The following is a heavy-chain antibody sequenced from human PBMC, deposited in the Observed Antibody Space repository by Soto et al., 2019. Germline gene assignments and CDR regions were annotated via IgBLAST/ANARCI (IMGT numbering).Heavy chain of an antibody. V-gene: IGHV4-39*07. Sequence: SETLSLTCTVSGGSISNSNYYWGWIRQPPGKGLEWIGSIYYTGNTYYNPSLKSRVTISVDTSKNQFSLKLSSVTAADTAVYYCARDRGDPRKYYFDYWGQGTLVTVSS. D-gene: IGHD3-10*01. CDR3: ARDRGDPRKYYFDY. CDR2: IYYTGNT. J-gene: IGHJ4*02. CDR1: GGSISNSNYY.